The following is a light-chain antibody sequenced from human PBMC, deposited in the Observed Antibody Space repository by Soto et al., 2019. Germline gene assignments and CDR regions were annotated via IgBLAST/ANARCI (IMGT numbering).Light chain of an antibody. CDR2: GAS. CDR1: QRITNN. V-gene: IGKV3-15*01. J-gene: IGKJ1*01. CDR3: QQYNHWPPKMA. Sequence: EIVMTQSPGTLSVSPGERATLSCRASQRITNNLAWYQQKVGQAPRLLIYGASTRATGIPARFRGSGSGTECTLTISRLQSEDFAVYYCQQYNHWPPKMAFGQGTKVEIK.